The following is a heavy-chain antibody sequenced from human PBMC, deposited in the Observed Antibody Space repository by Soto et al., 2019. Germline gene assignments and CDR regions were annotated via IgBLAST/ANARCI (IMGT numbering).Heavy chain of an antibody. CDR3: ARVGYSYGYVYGFDY. CDR1: GGSFSGYY. D-gene: IGHD5-18*01. V-gene: IGHV4-34*01. J-gene: IGHJ4*02. CDR2: INHSGST. Sequence: TLEPLSRTCAVDGGSFSGYYWSWIRQTPGKGLEWIGEINHSGSTNYNPSLKSRVTISVDTSKNQFSLKLSSVTAADTAVYYCARVGYSYGYVYGFDYWGQGTLVTVSS.